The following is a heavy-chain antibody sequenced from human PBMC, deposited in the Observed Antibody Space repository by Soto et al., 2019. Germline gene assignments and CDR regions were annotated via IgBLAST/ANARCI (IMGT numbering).Heavy chain of an antibody. V-gene: IGHV3-21*06. D-gene: IGHD5-12*01. J-gene: IGHJ4*02. CDR2: ISSTGGSI. CDR1: GITFRKFA. CDR3: ARAAREMATTPHGY. Sequence: SCAXSGITFRKFAIKWGPQAPGKGLEWVSSISSTGGSIYYAESLKGRFTVSRDNAQNFLYLQMNRLRVEDTAVYYCARAAREMATTPHGYWGQGTLVTVSS.